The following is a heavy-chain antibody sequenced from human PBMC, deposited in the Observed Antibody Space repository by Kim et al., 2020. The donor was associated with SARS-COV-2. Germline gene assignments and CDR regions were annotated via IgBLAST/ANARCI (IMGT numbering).Heavy chain of an antibody. CDR3: ARVPYYYGSGRLSYFDY. V-gene: IGHV4-34*01. Sequence: SETLSLTCAVYGGSFSGYYWSWIRQPPGKGLEWIGEINHSGSTNYNPSLKSRVTISVDTSKNQFSLKLSSVTAADTAVYYCARVPYYYGSGRLSYFDYWG. J-gene: IGHJ4*03. CDR2: INHSGST. CDR1: GGSFSGYY. D-gene: IGHD3-10*01.